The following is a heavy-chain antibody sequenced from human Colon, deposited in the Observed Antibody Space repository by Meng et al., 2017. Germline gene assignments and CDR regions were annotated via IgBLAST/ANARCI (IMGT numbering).Heavy chain of an antibody. CDR2: IYHSGST. Sequence: VQRRGSGPGQVKLSGTLSLTCAVSGGSSSSSNWWSWVRQPPGKGLEWIGEIYHSGSTNYNPSLKSRVTISVDKSKNQFSLKLSSVTAADTAVYYCASFPPPGKQWLVTDYWGQGTLVTVSS. J-gene: IGHJ4*02. CDR3: ASFPPPGKQWLVTDY. V-gene: IGHV4-4*02. CDR1: GGSSSSSNW. D-gene: IGHD6-19*01.